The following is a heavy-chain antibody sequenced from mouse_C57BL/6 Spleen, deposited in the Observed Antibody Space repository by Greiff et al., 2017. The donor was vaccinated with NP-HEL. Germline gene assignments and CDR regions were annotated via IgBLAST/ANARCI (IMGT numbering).Heavy chain of an antibody. D-gene: IGHD1-1*01. Sequence: VQLQQSGAELVRPGASVKLSCTASGFNIKDDYMHWVKQRPEQGLEWIGWIDPENGDTEYASKFQGKATITAETSSNTAYLQLSSLTSEDTAVYYCTSYYYGSRGYYYAMDYWGQGTSVTVSS. CDR2: IDPENGDT. CDR1: GFNIKDDY. V-gene: IGHV14-4*01. J-gene: IGHJ4*01. CDR3: TSYYYGSRGYYYAMDY.